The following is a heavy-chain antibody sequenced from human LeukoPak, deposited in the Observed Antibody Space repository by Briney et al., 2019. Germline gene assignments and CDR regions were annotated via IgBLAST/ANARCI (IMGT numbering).Heavy chain of an antibody. CDR3: AGSAQYSSRSL. CDR1: GGSFSGYY. CDR2: INHSGST. D-gene: IGHD6-13*01. J-gene: IGHJ4*02. Sequence: PSETLSLTCAVYGGSFSGYYLSWIRQPPGKGLEWIGEINHSGSTNYNPSLKSRVTISVDTSKNQFSLKLSSVTAADTAVYYCAGSAQYSSRSLWGQGTLVTVSS. V-gene: IGHV4-34*01.